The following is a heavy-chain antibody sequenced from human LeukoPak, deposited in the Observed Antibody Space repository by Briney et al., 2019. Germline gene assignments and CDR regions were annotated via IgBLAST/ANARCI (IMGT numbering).Heavy chain of an antibody. D-gene: IGHD6-13*01. V-gene: IGHV4-59*01. Sequence: SETLSLTCTVSGGSISSYYWSWIRQPPGKRLEWIGYIYYSGSTNYNPSLKSRVTISVDTSKNQFSLKLSSVTAADTAVYYCARDSSSWNAFDIWGQGTMVTVSS. CDR1: GGSISSYY. J-gene: IGHJ3*02. CDR2: IYYSGST. CDR3: ARDSSSWNAFDI.